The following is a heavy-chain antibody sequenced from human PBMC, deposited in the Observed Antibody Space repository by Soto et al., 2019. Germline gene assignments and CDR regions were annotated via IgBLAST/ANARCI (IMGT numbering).Heavy chain of an antibody. CDR1: GFSLSTSGVG. CDR2: IYWDGYK. V-gene: IGHV2-5*02. Sequence: HITLKESGPTLVKPTQTLTLTCTFSGFSLSTSGVGVGWIRQSPGKALEWLAVIYWDGYKHYSPSLKSRLTITENTSKNQVVLTITNMDPVDTATYYCAHKAYGDYPLDYWGQGTLVTVSS. J-gene: IGHJ4*02. CDR3: AHKAYGDYPLDY. D-gene: IGHD4-17*01.